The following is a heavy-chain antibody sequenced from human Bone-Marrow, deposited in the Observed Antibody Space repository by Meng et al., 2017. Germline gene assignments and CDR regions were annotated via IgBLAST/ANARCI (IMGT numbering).Heavy chain of an antibody. V-gene: IGHV4-38-2*02. Sequence: SETLSLTCTVSGYSISSGYYWGWIRQPPGKGLEWIGSIYHSGSTYYNPSLKSRVTILVDTSKNQFSLKLSSVTAADTAVYYCARDSPYSSSWYWQRWGDAFDIWGQGTMVTVSS. J-gene: IGHJ3*02. CDR2: IYHSGST. CDR3: ARDSPYSSSWYWQRWGDAFDI. D-gene: IGHD6-13*01. CDR1: GYSISSGYY.